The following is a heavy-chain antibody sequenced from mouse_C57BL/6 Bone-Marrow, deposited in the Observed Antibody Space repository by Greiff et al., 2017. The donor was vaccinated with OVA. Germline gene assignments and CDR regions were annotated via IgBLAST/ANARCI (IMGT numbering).Heavy chain of an antibody. CDR3: ARTRGTVDWYFDV. D-gene: IGHD1-1*01. V-gene: IGHV1-15*01. Sequence: QVQLQQSGAELVRPGASVTLSCKASGYTFTDYERHWVKQTPVHGLEWIGAIDPETGGTAYNQKFKGKATLTADKSSSTAYMQFSSLTSEDSAIYYCARTRGTVDWYFDVWGTGTTVTVSS. CDR2: IDPETGGT. CDR1: GYTFTDYE. J-gene: IGHJ1*03.